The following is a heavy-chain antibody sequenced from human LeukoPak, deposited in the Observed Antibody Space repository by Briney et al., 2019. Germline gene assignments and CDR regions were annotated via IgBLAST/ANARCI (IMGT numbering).Heavy chain of an antibody. V-gene: IGHV7-4-1*02. CDR3: AREVLRFDY. J-gene: IGHJ4*02. CDR2: INAKTGNP. Sequence: ASVKVSCKTSGGTFSSYAIIWVRQAPGQGLEWVGWINAKTGNPTYAQGFTGRFVFSLDTSVSTAYLQISSLKAEDTAVYYCAREVLRFDYWGQGTLVTVSS. CDR1: GGTFSSYA.